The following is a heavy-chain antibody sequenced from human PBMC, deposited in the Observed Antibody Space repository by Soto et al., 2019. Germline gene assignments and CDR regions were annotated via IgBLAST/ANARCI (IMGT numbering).Heavy chain of an antibody. D-gene: IGHD4-17*01. CDR1: GFSLRNSGVG. Sequence: ITLKESGPTLVKPTQTLTLTCTFSGFSLRNSGVGVGWIRQPPGKALEWLALIYWDDDKRYSPSLKSRLTITKDTSNNQVVLTMTNMDPVDTATYYCAHLTTGGFYFDYWGQGTLVTVSS. V-gene: IGHV2-5*02. J-gene: IGHJ4*02. CDR3: AHLTTGGFYFDY. CDR2: IYWDDDK.